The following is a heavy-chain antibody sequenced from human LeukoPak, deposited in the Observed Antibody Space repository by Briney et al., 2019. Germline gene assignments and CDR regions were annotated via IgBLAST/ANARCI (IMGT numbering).Heavy chain of an antibody. V-gene: IGHV1-2*04. Sequence: ASVKVSCKASGYTFTGYYMHWVRQAPGQGLEWMGWINPNSGGTNYAQKFQGWVTMTRDTSITTSYMELSRLRSDDTAVYYCAREGDYSGSYVVDYWGQGTLVTVSS. CDR2: INPNSGGT. CDR3: AREGDYSGSYVVDY. CDR1: GYTFTGYY. D-gene: IGHD1-26*01. J-gene: IGHJ4*02.